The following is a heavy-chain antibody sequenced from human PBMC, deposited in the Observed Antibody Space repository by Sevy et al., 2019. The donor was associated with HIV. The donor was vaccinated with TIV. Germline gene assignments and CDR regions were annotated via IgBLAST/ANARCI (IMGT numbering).Heavy chain of an antibody. CDR3: ARDSGCSSTSCYRKQGAFDI. CDR1: GGSISSGGYY. Sequence: SETVSLTCTVSGGSISSGGYYWSWIRQHPGKGLEWIGYIYYSGSTYYNPSLKSRVTISVDTSKNQFSLKLSSVTAADTAVYYCARDSGCSSTSCYRKQGAFDIWGQGTMVTVSS. J-gene: IGHJ3*02. D-gene: IGHD2-2*02. CDR2: IYYSGST. V-gene: IGHV4-31*03.